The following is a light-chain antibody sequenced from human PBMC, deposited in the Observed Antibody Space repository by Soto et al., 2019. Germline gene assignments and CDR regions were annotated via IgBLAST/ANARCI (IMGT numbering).Light chain of an antibody. CDR1: QSVDSRF. V-gene: IGKV3-20*01. CDR2: GTS. CDR3: QQYRSPAVYT. Sequence: EIVLTQSPGTLSLSPGERVTLSCRASQSVDSRFLAWYQQKPGQAPRLLISGTSSRATGIPDRFSGSGSGTDFTFTISRREPEDFAVYYWQQYRSPAVYTFGQGTKLEIK. J-gene: IGKJ2*01.